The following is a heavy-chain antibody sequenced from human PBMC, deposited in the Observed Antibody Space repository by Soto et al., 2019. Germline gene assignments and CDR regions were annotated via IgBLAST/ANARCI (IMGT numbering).Heavy chain of an antibody. J-gene: IGHJ6*02. CDR1: GYTFTGYY. CDR2: INPNSGGT. D-gene: IGHD5-18*01. V-gene: IGHV1-2*04. CDR3: ARDLSLTHTAMDPEGYYYYYGMDI. Sequence: ASVKVSCKASGYTFTGYYMHWVRQAPGQGLEWMGWINPNSGGTNYAQKFQGWVTMTRDTSISKAYMELSRLRSDDTAVYYCARDLSLTHTAMDPEGYYYYYGMDIWGQGTTVTVSS.